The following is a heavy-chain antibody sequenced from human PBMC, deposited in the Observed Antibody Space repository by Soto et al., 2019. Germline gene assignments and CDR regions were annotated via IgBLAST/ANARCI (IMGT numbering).Heavy chain of an antibody. CDR3: VSDTARVYYGLDV. CDR2: IRSKANSYAT. V-gene: IGHV3-73*02. CDR1: GFTFSGSA. D-gene: IGHD5-18*01. Sequence: EVQLVESGGGLVQPGGSLKLSCAASGFTFSGSAMQWVRQASGKGLEWVGRIRSKANSYATAYAASVNGRFTISRDDSKNTAYLQMNSLKTEDTAVYYCVSDTARVYYGLDVWGQGTTVTVSS. J-gene: IGHJ6*02.